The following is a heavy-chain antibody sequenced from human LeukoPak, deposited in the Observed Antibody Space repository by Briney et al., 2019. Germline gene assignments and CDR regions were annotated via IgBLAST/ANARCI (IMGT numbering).Heavy chain of an antibody. CDR3: AKGTFYGDYAIDY. CDR2: ISGSGGST. D-gene: IGHD4-17*01. J-gene: IGHJ4*02. Sequence: GRSLRLSCAASGFTFSSYGMSWVRKAPGKELEWVSGISGSGGSTYYADSVKGRFTISRDNSKNTLYLEMNSLRAEDTAVYYCAKGTFYGDYAIDYWGQGTLVTVSS. CDR1: GFTFSSYG. V-gene: IGHV3-23*01.